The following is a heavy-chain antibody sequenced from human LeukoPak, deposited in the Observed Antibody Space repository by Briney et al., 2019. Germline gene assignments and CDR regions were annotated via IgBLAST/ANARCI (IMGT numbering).Heavy chain of an antibody. V-gene: IGHV3-48*02. CDR2: ISSSTSTI. J-gene: IGHJ4*02. CDR1: GFTFSTCG. CDR3: ARAYCGGGFCYSGFDF. Sequence: GGSLRLSCAASGFTFSTCGMNWVRQAPGKGLEWVSYISSSTSTIYYADSVKGRFTISRDNAKNSLYLQMNSLRDEDTAVYYCARAYCGGGFCYSGFDFWGQGTLVTVSS. D-gene: IGHD2-15*01.